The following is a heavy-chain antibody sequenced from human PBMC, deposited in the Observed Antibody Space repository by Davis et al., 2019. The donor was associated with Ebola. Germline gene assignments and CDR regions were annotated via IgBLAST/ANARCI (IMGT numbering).Heavy chain of an antibody. Sequence: GESLKISCSVAGGSGRNEARRWVRQAPGKGLEWVSGISGSGGSTYYADSVKGRFTISRDKSKNTLYLQMNSLRAEDTAVYYCARDEFMVTMIVVPVPPSLDLWGRGTLVTVSS. CDR2: ISGSGGST. D-gene: IGHD3-22*01. V-gene: IGHV3-23*01. CDR1: GGSGRNEA. CDR3: ARDEFMVTMIVVPVPPSLDL. J-gene: IGHJ2*01.